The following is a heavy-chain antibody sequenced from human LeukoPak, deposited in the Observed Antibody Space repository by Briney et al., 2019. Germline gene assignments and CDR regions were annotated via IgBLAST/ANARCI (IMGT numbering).Heavy chain of an antibody. CDR3: ARSGTRGSRRHWGDAFDI. Sequence: GASVKVSCKASGYTFTNYGISWVRQAPGQGLECMGWISAYNGNTNYAQRFQGRVTMTTDTSTSTAYMELSSLRSEDTAVYYCARSGTRGSRRHWGDAFDIWGQGTMVTVSS. J-gene: IGHJ3*02. D-gene: IGHD7-27*01. CDR1: GYTFTNYG. CDR2: ISAYNGNT. V-gene: IGHV1-18*01.